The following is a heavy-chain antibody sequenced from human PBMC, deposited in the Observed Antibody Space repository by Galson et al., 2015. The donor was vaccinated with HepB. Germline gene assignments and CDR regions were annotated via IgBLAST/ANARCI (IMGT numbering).Heavy chain of an antibody. J-gene: IGHJ6*02. CDR1: GYTFSSSV. CDR3: ATGFFMDV. CDR2: IVVGTDNT. D-gene: IGHD3-3*01. V-gene: IGHV1-58*02. Sequence: SVKVSCKASGYTFSSSVIQWVRRVRGQRLEWIGWIVVGTDNTNYAQKLQERVTITRDLPTSTVYMELSSLRSEDTAVYYCATGFFMDVWGQGTTVIVSS.